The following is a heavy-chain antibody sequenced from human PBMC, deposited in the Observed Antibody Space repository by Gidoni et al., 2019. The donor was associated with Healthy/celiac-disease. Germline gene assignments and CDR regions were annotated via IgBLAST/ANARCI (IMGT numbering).Heavy chain of an antibody. D-gene: IGHD3-22*01. Sequence: QVQLVQSGAEVKKPGASVKVSCKASGYTFTGYYMHWVRQAPGQGLEWMGWINPNSGGTNYAQKFQGRVTMTRDTSISTAYMELSRLRSDDTAVYYCARWGNYYDSSGYKYYFDYWGQGTLVTVSS. CDR2: INPNSGGT. J-gene: IGHJ4*02. CDR3: ARWGNYYDSSGYKYYFDY. CDR1: GYTFTGYY. V-gene: IGHV1-2*02.